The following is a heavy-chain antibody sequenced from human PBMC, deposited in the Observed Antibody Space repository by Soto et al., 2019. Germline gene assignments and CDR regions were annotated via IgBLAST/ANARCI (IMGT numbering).Heavy chain of an antibody. CDR2: IIPIFGTA. CDR1: GGTFSSYA. D-gene: IGHD2-15*01. Sequence: QVQLVQSGAEVKKPGSSVKVSCKASGGTFSSYAISWVRQAPGQGLEWMGGIIPIFGTANYAQKFQGRVTITADESTITAYMELSSLRSEDTALYYCARNSHPIPAAIYYYYYGMDVWGQGTTVTVSS. CDR3: ARNSHPIPAAIYYYYYGMDV. J-gene: IGHJ6*02. V-gene: IGHV1-69*01.